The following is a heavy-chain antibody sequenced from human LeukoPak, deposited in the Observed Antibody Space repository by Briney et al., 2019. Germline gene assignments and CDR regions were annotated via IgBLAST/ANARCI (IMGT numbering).Heavy chain of an antibody. CDR3: AREGINVDIVATITFYGMDV. D-gene: IGHD5-12*01. CDR2: IIPIFGTA. CDR1: GGTFSSYA. J-gene: IGHJ6*02. Sequence: SVKVSCKASGGTFSSYAISWVRQAPGQGLEWMGGIIPIFGTANYAQKFQGRVTITADESTSTAYTELSSLRSEDTAVYYCAREGINVDIVATITFYGMDVWGQGTTVTVSS. V-gene: IGHV1-69*13.